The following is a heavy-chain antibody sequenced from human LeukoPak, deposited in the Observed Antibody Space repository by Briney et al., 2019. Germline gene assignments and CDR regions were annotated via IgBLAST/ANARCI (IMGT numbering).Heavy chain of an antibody. CDR3: ARPPTRLSSGCYY. D-gene: IGHD6-19*01. V-gene: IGHV3-23*01. Sequence: PGGSLRLSRAASGFTFSSYAMSWVRQAPGKGLEWVSAISGSGGSTYYADSVKGRFTISRDNAKNSLYLQMNSLRAEDTAVYYCARPPTRLSSGCYYWGQGTLVTVSS. CDR1: GFTFSSYA. CDR2: ISGSGGST. J-gene: IGHJ4*02.